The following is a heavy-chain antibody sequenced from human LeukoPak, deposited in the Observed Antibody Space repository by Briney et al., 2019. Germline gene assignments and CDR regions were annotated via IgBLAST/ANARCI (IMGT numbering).Heavy chain of an antibody. V-gene: IGHV4-4*07. CDR2: IYTSGSA. CDR1: GGSFSDYY. J-gene: IGHJ4*02. D-gene: IGHD1-26*01. Sequence: SETLSLTCTVSGGSFSDYYWSWIRQPAGEGLEWIGRIYTSGSANYNPSLKSRVTMSVDTSKNQFSLNLSSVTAADTAVYYCARRSYSGSYNYWGQGTLVTVSS. CDR3: ARRSYSGSYNY.